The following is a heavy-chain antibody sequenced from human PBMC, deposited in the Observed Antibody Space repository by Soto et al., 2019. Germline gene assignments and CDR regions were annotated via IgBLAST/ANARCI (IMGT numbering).Heavy chain of an antibody. Sequence: QLQLQESGPGLVTPSETLSLTCTVSGGSISSSSYYWGWIRQPPGKGLEWIWSIYYSGSTYYNPSLKSRVTISVDTSKNQFYLKLRSVTAADTAVYYCARLALRRRDPEFFYFDYLGQGTLVTVSS. J-gene: IGHJ4*02. CDR2: IYYSGST. CDR1: GGSISSSSYY. CDR3: ARLALRRRDPEFFYFDY. V-gene: IGHV4-39*01. D-gene: IGHD5-12*01.